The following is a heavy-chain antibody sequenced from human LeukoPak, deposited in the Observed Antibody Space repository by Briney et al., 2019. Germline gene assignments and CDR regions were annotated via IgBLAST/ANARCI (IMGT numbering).Heavy chain of an antibody. CDR3: ARVVVAAHENWFDP. CDR2: ISYDGSNK. D-gene: IGHD2-15*01. Sequence: GGSLRLSCAASGFTFSGYGMHWVRQAPGKGLEWVAVISYDGSNKYYADSVKGRFTISRDNSKNTLYLQMNSLRAEDTAVYYCARVVVAAHENWFDPWGQGTLVTVSS. V-gene: IGHV3-30*03. CDR1: GFTFSGYG. J-gene: IGHJ5*02.